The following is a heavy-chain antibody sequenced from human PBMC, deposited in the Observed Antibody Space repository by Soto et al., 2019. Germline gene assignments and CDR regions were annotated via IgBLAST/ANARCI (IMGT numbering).Heavy chain of an antibody. CDR2: IYYSGSS. J-gene: IGHJ3*02. Sequence: PSETLSLTCTVSGGSISGYYWSWIRQPPGKGLEWIGYIYYSGSSNYNPSLKSRVTISVDTSKNQFSLKLSSVTAADTAVYYCARYSSCCWFGRSAFDIWGQGTMVTVSS. V-gene: IGHV4-59*01. D-gene: IGHD6-19*01. CDR1: GGSISGYY. CDR3: ARYSSCCWFGRSAFDI.